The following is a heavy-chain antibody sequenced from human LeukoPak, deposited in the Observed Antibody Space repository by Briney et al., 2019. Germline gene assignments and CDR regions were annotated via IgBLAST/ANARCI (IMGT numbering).Heavy chain of an antibody. Sequence: KPSETLSLTCAVYGGSFSGYYWSWIRQPPGKGLEWIGEVNHSGSTNYNPSLKSRVTISVDTSKNQFSLKLSSVTAADTAVYYCARMGGYGRWLRPGAVGYWGQGTLVTVSS. D-gene: IGHD5-12*01. CDR2: VNHSGST. J-gene: IGHJ4*02. V-gene: IGHV4-34*01. CDR1: GGSFSGYY. CDR3: ARMGGYGRWLRPGAVGY.